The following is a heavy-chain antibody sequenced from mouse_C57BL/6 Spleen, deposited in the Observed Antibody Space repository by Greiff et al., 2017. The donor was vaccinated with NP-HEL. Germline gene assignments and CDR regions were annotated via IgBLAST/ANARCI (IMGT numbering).Heavy chain of an antibody. CDR3: ARFPNWDVWYFDV. V-gene: IGHV1-82*01. D-gene: IGHD4-1*01. J-gene: IGHJ1*03. CDR2: IYPGDGDT. CDR1: GYAFSSSW. Sequence: VQLVESGPELVKPGASVKISCKASGYAFSSSWMNWVKQRPGKGLEWIGRIYPGDGDTNYNGKFKGKATLTADKSSSTAYMQLSSLTSEDSAVYFCARFPNWDVWYFDVWGTGTTVTVSS.